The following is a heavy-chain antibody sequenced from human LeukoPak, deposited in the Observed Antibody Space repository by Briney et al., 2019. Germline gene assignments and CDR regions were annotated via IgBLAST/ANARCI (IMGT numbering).Heavy chain of an antibody. V-gene: IGHV3-7*02. CDR1: GFTFSSYW. Sequence: QSGGSLRLSCAASGFTFSSYWMSWVRQAPGEGLEWVVNIKQDGTEKYYVDSVKGRFSISRDNAKNSLYLQMNSLRAEDTAVYYCAVAATGRGGIDYWGQGTLVTVSS. CDR3: AVAATGRGGIDY. CDR2: IKQDGTEK. D-gene: IGHD1-26*01. J-gene: IGHJ4*02.